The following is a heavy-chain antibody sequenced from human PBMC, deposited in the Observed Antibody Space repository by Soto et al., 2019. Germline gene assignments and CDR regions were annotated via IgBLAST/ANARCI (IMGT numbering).Heavy chain of an antibody. Sequence: PGESVKISCKGSGYSFTIYWISWVLQRPWKGLEWMGRIDPSDSYTNYSPSFQGHVTISADKSISTAYLQWSSLKASDTAMYYCASSYSSGWPRGWFDPWGQGTLVTVSS. CDR3: ASSYSSGWPRGWFDP. D-gene: IGHD6-19*01. V-gene: IGHV5-10-1*01. CDR2: IDPSDSYT. J-gene: IGHJ5*02. CDR1: GYSFTIYW.